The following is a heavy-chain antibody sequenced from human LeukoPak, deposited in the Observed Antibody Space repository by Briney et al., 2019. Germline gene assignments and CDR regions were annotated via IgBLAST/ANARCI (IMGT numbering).Heavy chain of an antibody. CDR2: IYYSGST. CDR1: GGSISSSSYY. D-gene: IGHD5-12*01. V-gene: IGHV4-39*01. CDR3: ARHDPRGYSGYVRSFAIGAFDY. Sequence: SETLSLTCTVSGGSISSSSYYWGWIRQPPGKGLEWIRSIYYSGSTYYNPSLKSRVTISVDTSKNQFSLKLSSVTAADTAVYYCARHDPRGYSGYVRSFAIGAFDYWGQGTLVTVSS. J-gene: IGHJ4*02.